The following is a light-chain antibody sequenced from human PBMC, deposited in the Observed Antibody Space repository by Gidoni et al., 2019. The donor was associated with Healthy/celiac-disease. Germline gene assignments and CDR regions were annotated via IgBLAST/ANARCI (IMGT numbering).Light chain of an antibody. CDR3: EQSYSTHLWT. J-gene: IGKJ1*01. V-gene: IGKV1-39*01. CDR1: QSISSY. Sequence: IQMTQSPSSLSASVGDRVTITCRASQSISSYLNWYQKKPGKAPKLLIYAASSLQSGVPSRFSGSGSGTDFTLTISSLQTEDFANYNSEQSYSTHLWTFGQGTKVEIK. CDR2: AAS.